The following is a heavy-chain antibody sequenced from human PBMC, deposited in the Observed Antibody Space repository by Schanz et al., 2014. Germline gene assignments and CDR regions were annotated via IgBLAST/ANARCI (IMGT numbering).Heavy chain of an antibody. D-gene: IGHD1-26*01. V-gene: IGHV3-21*01. CDR2: SSSRSSHI. Sequence: EVQLVESGGGLVQPGGSLRLSCGVSGFTASSHSMNWVRQAPGKGLEWVSSSSSRSSHIYYADSVKGRFTISRDNSKNTLFLQMNSLRAEDTAVYYCARDHTTESYYSAGPPIDYWGQGTLLTVSS. CDR3: ARDHTTESYYSAGPPIDY. J-gene: IGHJ4*02. CDR1: GFTASSHS.